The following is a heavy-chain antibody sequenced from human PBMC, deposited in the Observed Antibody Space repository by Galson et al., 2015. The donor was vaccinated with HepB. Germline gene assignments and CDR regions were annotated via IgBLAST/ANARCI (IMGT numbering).Heavy chain of an antibody. CDR3: AKVFPEKTDGWYRQALYYFDS. J-gene: IGHJ4*02. D-gene: IGHD6-19*01. V-gene: IGHV3-23*01. CDR2: ITPSGDNT. Sequence: SLRLSCAASGFTFSYYAMSWVRQAPRKGLEWISAITPSGDNTYSADSVKGRFFISRDNSQNTLFLQMNSLRADDTAIYFCAKVFPEKTDGWYRQALYYFDSWGQGTRVTVSS. CDR1: GFTFSYYA.